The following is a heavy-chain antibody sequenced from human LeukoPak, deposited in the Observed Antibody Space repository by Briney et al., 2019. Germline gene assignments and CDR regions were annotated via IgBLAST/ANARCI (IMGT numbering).Heavy chain of an antibody. CDR1: GGSINISNW. CDR2: IYHSGST. D-gene: IGHD5-12*01. Sequence: SGTLSLTCVVSGGSINISNWWSWVRQPPGKGLEWIGEIYHSGSTNYNPSLKSRVTILLDKSKNQFSLRLSSVTAADTAVYYCARYRGGSGYHFDYWGQGTLVTVSS. CDR3: ARYRGGSGYHFDY. J-gene: IGHJ4*02. V-gene: IGHV4-4*02.